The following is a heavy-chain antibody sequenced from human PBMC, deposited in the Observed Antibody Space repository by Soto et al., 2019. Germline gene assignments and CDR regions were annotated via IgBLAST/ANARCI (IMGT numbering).Heavy chain of an antibody. CDR1: GGSFSGYY. CDR3: ARVCSGGSCYFRYFGY. J-gene: IGHJ4*02. V-gene: IGHV4-34*01. CDR2: INHSGST. Sequence: PSETLSLTCAVYGGSFSGYYWSWIRQPPGKGLEWIGEINHSGSTNYNPSLKSRVTISVDMSKNQFSLKLSSVTAADTAVYYCARVCSGGSCYFRYFGYWGQGTLVTVSS. D-gene: IGHD2-15*01.